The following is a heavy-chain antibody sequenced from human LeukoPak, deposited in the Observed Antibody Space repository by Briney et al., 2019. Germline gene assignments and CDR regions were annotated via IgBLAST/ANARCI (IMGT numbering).Heavy chain of an antibody. CDR3: AITYYDILTGYHKQFDN. Sequence: SETLSLTCTVSGGSISSSSYYWGWIRQPPGKGLEWIGEINHGGSTNYNPSLKSRVTISIGTSKNHFSLRLSSAAAADTAVYYCAITYYDILTGYHKQFDNWGQGTLVTVSS. V-gene: IGHV4-39*02. J-gene: IGHJ4*02. CDR2: INHGGST. CDR1: GGSISSSSYY. D-gene: IGHD3-9*01.